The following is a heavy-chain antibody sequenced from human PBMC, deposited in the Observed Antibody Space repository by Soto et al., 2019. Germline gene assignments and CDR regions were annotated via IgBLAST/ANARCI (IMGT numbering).Heavy chain of an antibody. V-gene: IGHV4-34*01. Sequence: SETLSLTCAVYGGSFSGYYWSWIRQPPGKGLEWIGEINHSGSTNYNPSLKSRVTISVDTSKNQFSLKLSSVTAADTAVSYCAGSSTDIVGGHYYFDYWGQGTLVTVSS. D-gene: IGHD2-15*01. J-gene: IGHJ4*02. CDR3: AGSSTDIVGGHYYFDY. CDR2: INHSGST. CDR1: GGSFSGYY.